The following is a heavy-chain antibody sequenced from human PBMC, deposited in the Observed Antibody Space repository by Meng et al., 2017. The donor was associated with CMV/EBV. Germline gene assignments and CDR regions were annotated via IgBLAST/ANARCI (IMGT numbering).Heavy chain of an antibody. J-gene: IGHJ4*02. V-gene: IGHV4-61*02. CDR3: ARDSSGWYPHFDY. D-gene: IGHD6-19*01. CDR2: IYTSGST. Sequence: QLQLQESGPGLVKPSETLSLTCTVSGGSISSSSYYWSWIRQPAGKGLEWIGRIYTSGSTNYNPSLKSRVTMSVDTSKNQFSLKLSSVTAADTAVYYCARDSSGWYPHFDYWGQGTLVTVSS. CDR1: GGSISSSSYY.